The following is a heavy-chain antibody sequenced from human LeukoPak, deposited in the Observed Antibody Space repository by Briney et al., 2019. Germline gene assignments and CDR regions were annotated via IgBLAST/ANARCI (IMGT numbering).Heavy chain of an antibody. CDR2: ISPSGGST. CDR3: AAYAGYCYFYYMEV. Sequence: ASVKVSCEAFGYTFTSNYMHWVRQAPGQGPEWMGVISPSGGSTTYAQKFQGRVTLTRDMSTSTDYLELSSLRAEDTAVYYCAAYAGYCYFYYMEVWGKGTTVIVSS. V-gene: IGHV1-46*01. CDR1: GYTFTSNY. J-gene: IGHJ6*03. D-gene: IGHD2-15*01.